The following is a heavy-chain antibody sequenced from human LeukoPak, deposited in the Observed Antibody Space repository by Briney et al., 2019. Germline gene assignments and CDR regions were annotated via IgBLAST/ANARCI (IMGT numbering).Heavy chain of an antibody. CDR2: IYDSGNT. J-gene: IGHJ5*02. CDR3: ARHSEPNSNLLWFDP. Sequence: SETLSFTCTVSGGSIRSYYWSWIPQPPGKGLKGLGYIYDSGNTKYNSSLKSRVTISVDTSKNQFSLKLSSVTAADTAVYYCARHSEPNSNLLWFDPWGQGTLVTVSS. D-gene: IGHD2/OR15-2a*01. V-gene: IGHV4-59*08. CDR1: GGSIRSYY.